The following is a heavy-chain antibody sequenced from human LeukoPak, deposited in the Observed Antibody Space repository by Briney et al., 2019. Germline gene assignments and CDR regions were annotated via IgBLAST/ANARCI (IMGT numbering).Heavy chain of an antibody. J-gene: IGHJ4*02. D-gene: IGHD5-12*01. Sequence: GGSLRLSCAASRFTFSSYFMSWVRQAPGKGLEWVSVISGSGGNTYYADSVKGRFTISRDNSKNTLYLQMNSLRAEDTAVYYCAKDLRPWLQFYFDCWGQGTLVTVSS. V-gene: IGHV3-23*01. CDR2: ISGSGGNT. CDR1: RFTFSSYF. CDR3: AKDLRPWLQFYFDC.